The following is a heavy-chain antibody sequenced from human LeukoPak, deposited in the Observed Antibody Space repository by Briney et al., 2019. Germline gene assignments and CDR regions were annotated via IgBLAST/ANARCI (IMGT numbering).Heavy chain of an antibody. CDR3: ARSRVEYCSSTTCLGFFQH. CDR1: GFTFSSYG. Sequence: QPGRSLGLSCAASGFTFSSYGMHWVRQAPGKGLEWVAVIWYDGSNKYYADSVKGRFTISRDNSKNTLYLQMNSLRAEDTAVYYCARSRVEYCSSTTCLGFFQHWGQGTLVTVSS. V-gene: IGHV3-33*01. J-gene: IGHJ1*01. CDR2: IWYDGSNK. D-gene: IGHD2-2*01.